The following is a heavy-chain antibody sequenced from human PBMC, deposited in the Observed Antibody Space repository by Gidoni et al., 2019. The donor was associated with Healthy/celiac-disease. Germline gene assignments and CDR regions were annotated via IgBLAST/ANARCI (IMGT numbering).Heavy chain of an antibody. D-gene: IGHD3-9*01. J-gene: IGHJ6*02. CDR2: ISYDGSNK. Sequence: GMHWVRQAPGKGLEWVAVISYDGSNKYYADSVKGRFTISRDNSKNTLYLQMNSLRAEDTAVYYCAKEGGLRYFDWLFPSYGMDVWGQGTTVTVSS. CDR1: G. CDR3: AKEGGLRYFDWLFPSYGMDV. V-gene: IGHV3-30*18.